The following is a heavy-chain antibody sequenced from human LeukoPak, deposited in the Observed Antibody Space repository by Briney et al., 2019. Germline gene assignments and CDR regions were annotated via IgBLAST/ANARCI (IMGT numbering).Heavy chain of an antibody. CDR1: GGTFSSYA. CDR3: ARDLRYYYYYYMDV. J-gene: IGHJ6*03. CDR2: IIPIFGTA. V-gene: IGHV1-69*06. Sequence: GASVKVSCKASGGTFSSYAISWVRQAPGQGLEWMGGIIPIFGTANYAQKFQGRVTITADKSTSTAYMELSSLRSEDTAVYYCARDLRYYYYYYMDVWGKGTTVTVSS.